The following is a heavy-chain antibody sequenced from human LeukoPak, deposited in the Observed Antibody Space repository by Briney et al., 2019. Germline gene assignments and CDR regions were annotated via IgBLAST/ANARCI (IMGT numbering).Heavy chain of an antibody. CDR2: ISGSGGST. Sequence: PGGSLRLSCAASGFAFSSYAMSWVRQAPGKGLEWVSAISGSGGSTYYADSVKGRFTISRDNSKNTLYLQMNSLRAEDTAVYYCAKDMVRGVIIKVYYYYGMDVWGQGTTVTVPS. J-gene: IGHJ6*02. CDR3: AKDMVRGVIIKVYYYYGMDV. CDR1: GFAFSSYA. D-gene: IGHD3-10*01. V-gene: IGHV3-23*01.